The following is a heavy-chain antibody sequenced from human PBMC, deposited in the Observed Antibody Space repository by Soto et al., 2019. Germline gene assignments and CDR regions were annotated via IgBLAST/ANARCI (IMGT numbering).Heavy chain of an antibody. CDR3: ARGSSGWYKGSFDY. V-gene: IGHV4-34*01. Sequence: QVQLQQWGAGLLKPSETLSLTCAVYGGSFSGYYWSWIRQPPGKGLEWIGEINHSGSTNYNPYLKSRVTISVDTSKNQFSLKLSSVTAADTAVYYCARGSSGWYKGSFDYWGQGTLVTVSS. J-gene: IGHJ4*02. D-gene: IGHD6-19*01. CDR1: GGSFSGYY. CDR2: INHSGST.